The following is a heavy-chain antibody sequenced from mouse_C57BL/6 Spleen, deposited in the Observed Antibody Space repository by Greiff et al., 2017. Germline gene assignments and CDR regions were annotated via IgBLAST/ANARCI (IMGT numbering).Heavy chain of an antibody. CDR3: TKNAPGYYAMDY. Sequence: VQLVESGPGLVQPSPSLSITCTVSGFSLTSSGVHWVRQSPGKGLEWLGVIWRGGSTDYNAAFMSRLSITKDNSKSQVFFTMHSLQADDTAIYYCTKNAPGYYAMDYWGQGTSVTVSS. J-gene: IGHJ4*01. CDR2: IWRGGST. CDR1: GFSLTSSG. V-gene: IGHV2-5*01.